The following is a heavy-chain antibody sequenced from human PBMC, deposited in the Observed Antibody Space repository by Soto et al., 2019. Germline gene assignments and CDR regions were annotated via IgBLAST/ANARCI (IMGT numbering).Heavy chain of an antibody. J-gene: IGHJ6*02. CDR2: ISYDGSNK. D-gene: IGHD2-15*01. CDR1: GFTFSSYG. Sequence: GGSLRLSCAASGFTFSSYGIHWVRQAPGKGLEWVAVISYDGSNKYYADSVKGRFTISRDNSKNTLYLQMNSLRTEDTAMYYCAKDRYCSGGTCLNFYGMDVWGQGTTVTVSS. CDR3: AKDRYCSGGTCLNFYGMDV. V-gene: IGHV3-30*18.